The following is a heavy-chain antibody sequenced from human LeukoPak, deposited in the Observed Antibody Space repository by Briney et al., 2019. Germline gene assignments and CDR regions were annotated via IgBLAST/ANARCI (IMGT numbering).Heavy chain of an antibody. CDR1: GYSFTSYW. CDR3: ARIKASSSWYLSYYFDY. CDR2: IYPGDSDT. Sequence: GESLKISCKGSGYSFTSYWIGWVRQMPGKGLEWMGIIYPGDSDTRYSPSFQGQVTISADKSISTAYLQWSSLKASDTAMYYCARIKASSSWYLSYYFDYWGQGTLVTVSS. V-gene: IGHV5-51*01. J-gene: IGHJ4*02. D-gene: IGHD6-13*01.